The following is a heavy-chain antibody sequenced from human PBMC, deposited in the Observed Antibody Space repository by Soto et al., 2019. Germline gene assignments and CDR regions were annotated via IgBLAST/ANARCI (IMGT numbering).Heavy chain of an antibody. D-gene: IGHD4-4*01. V-gene: IGHV3-48*02. CDR2: ISISSSTI. Sequence: EVQLVESGGGLVQPGGSLRLSCAASGFTFSSYSMNWVRQAPGKGLEWVSYISISSSTIYYADSVKGRFTISRDNAKNSLYLQMNSLRDEDTAVYYCARESNQLNWFDPWGQGTLVTVSS. J-gene: IGHJ5*02. CDR1: GFTFSSYS. CDR3: ARESNQLNWFDP.